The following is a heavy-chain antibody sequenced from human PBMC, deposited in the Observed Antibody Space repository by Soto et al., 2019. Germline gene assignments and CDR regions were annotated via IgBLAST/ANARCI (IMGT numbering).Heavy chain of an antibody. CDR1: GFTFSTYG. V-gene: IGHV3-30*18. CDR2: MSYDGNNK. J-gene: IGHJ4*02. D-gene: IGHD4-17*01. Sequence: QVQLVESGGGVVQPGRSLRLSCAASGFTFSTYGMHWVRQAPGKGLEWVAVMSYDGNNKYYADSVKGRFTIARDNSKNTLFLQMDSLRAEDTAVYYCAKDHLPSTVTTPGYWGQGTLVTVSS. CDR3: AKDHLPSTVTTPGY.